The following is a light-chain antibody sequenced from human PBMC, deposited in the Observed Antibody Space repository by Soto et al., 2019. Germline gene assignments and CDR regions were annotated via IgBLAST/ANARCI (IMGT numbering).Light chain of an antibody. V-gene: IGLV2-14*01. CDR3: SSFTTSSAWV. CDR2: EVS. J-gene: IGLJ3*02. CDR1: SSDVGKYSY. Sequence: QSALTQPASVSGSPGQSIAIYCTGTSSDVGKYSYVSWFQQYPGNAPKLMIYEVSNRPSGVANRFSGSKSGNTASLTISGLQGEDEADYCCSSFTTSSAWVFGGGTKLTV.